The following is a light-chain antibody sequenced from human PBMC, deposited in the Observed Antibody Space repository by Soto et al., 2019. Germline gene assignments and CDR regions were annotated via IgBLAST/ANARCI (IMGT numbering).Light chain of an antibody. CDR1: QSVRSNY. V-gene: IGKV3-20*01. CDR2: DAS. CDR3: QNEHYSQWT. J-gene: IGKJ1*01. Sequence: EVVLTQSPGTLSLSPGERATLFCRASQSVRSNYLVWYQHKPGQSPRLLIYDASNRATGIPNRVSGSGSGTDFTLTINSREPEDVAVYYCQNEHYSQWTCGEGTKVQF.